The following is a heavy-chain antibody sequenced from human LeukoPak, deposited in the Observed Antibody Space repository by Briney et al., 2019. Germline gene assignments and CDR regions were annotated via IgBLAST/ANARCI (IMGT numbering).Heavy chain of an antibody. CDR1: GFTFSSYW. J-gene: IGHJ4*02. CDR2: IKQDGSEK. D-gene: IGHD6-13*01. V-gene: IGHV3-7*01. Sequence: GGSLRLSCAASGFTFSSYWMSWVRQAPGKGLEWVANIKQDGSEKNSVDSVKGRFTISRDNAKNSLYLQMNSLRVDDTAVYYCARDRYSSSWGQGTLVTVSS. CDR3: ARDRYSSS.